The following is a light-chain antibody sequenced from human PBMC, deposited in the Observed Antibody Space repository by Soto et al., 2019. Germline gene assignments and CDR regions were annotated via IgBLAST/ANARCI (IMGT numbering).Light chain of an antibody. V-gene: IGKV1-39*01. CDR3: PPSYSIPHT. Sequence: DIQMTQSPSSLSASVGDRVTITCRASQSISNYFHWYQWKPGKAPQLLICAASSLQSGFPSRFSGSGSWTEFTLTIRSLQPEDFATYYCPPSYSIPHTFGQGTKLEIK. CDR2: AAS. J-gene: IGKJ2*01. CDR1: QSISNY.